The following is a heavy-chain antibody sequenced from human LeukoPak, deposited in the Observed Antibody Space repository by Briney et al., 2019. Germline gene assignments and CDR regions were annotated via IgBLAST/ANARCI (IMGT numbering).Heavy chain of an antibody. Sequence: PGGSLRLSCAASGFTFSSYAMNWVRQAPGKGLEWVSSISSSSSYVYYADSVKGRFTISRDNAKNSLYLQMNSLRAEDTAVYYCARGHYYYYYMDVWGKGTTVTVSS. J-gene: IGHJ6*03. CDR2: ISSSSSYV. CDR1: GFTFSSYA. CDR3: ARGHYYYYYMDV. V-gene: IGHV3-21*01.